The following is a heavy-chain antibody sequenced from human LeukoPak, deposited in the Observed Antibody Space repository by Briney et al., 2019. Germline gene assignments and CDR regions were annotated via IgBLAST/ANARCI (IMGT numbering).Heavy chain of an antibody. J-gene: IGHJ6*02. CDR2: ISGSGGST. Sequence: GGSLRLSCAASGFTFSSYAMSWVRQAPGKGLEWVSAISGSGGSTYYADSVKGRFTISRDNSKNTLYVQMNSLRAEDTAVYYCAKDNVVGVAATPRYYGMDVWGQGTTVTVSS. V-gene: IGHV3-23*01. CDR1: GFTFSSYA. CDR3: AKDNVVGVAATPRYYGMDV. D-gene: IGHD2-15*01.